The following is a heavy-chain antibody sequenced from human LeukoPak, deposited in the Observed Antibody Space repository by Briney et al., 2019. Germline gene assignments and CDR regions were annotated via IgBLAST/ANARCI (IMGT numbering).Heavy chain of an antibody. CDR2: IYVGGST. V-gene: IGHV3-53*01. CDR3: ARGDGYNYWEY. J-gene: IGHJ4*02. Sequence: PGGSLRLSCAASGFTFDDYGMSWVRQAPGKGLEWVSVIYVGGSTYYADSVRGRFTISRDISKNTLYLQMNSLRAEDTAVYYCARGDGYNYWEYWGQGTLVTVSS. D-gene: IGHD5-24*01. CDR1: GFTFDDYG.